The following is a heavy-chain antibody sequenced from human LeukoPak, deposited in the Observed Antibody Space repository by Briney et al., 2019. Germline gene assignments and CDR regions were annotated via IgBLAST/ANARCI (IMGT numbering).Heavy chain of an antibody. D-gene: IGHD3-22*01. V-gene: IGHV3-23*01. J-gene: IGHJ3*02. CDR3: AKDDSDSSIFDI. CDR2: ISGSGGST. Sequence: PGGSLRLSCAASGFTFSSYAMSWVRQAPGKGLEWVSAISGSGGSTYYADSVKGRFTISRDNSKNTLYPQMNSLRAEDTAVYYCAKDDSDSSIFDIWGQGTMVTVSS. CDR1: GFTFSSYA.